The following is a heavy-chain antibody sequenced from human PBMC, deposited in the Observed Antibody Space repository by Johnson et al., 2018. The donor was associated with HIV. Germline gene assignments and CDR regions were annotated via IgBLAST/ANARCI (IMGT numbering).Heavy chain of an antibody. D-gene: IGHD4-11*01. CDR2: ISYDGNKK. CDR1: GFTFSTYT. CDR3: ATDPKPADYSNYVDVFDI. J-gene: IGHJ3*02. Sequence: QVQLVESGGGVVQPGRSLRLSCVASGFTFSTYTMHWVRQAPGKGLEWVALISYDGNKKYYVDSVKGRFTISRDNSKNTLYLQMNSLRADDTAVYYCATDPKPADYSNYVDVFDIWGQGTMVTVSS. V-gene: IGHV3-30*04.